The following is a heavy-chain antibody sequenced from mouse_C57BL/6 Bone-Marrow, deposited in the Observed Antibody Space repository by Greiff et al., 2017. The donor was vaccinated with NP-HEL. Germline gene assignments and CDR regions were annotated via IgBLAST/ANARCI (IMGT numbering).Heavy chain of an antibody. V-gene: IGHV1-19*01. Sequence: EVQLQQSGPVLVKPGASVKMSCKASGYTFTDYYMNWVKQSHGKSLEWIGVINPYNGGTSYNQKFKGKATLTVDKSSSTAYMELNSLTSEDSAGYYCARGERGAMDYWGQGTSVTVSS. CDR3: ARGERGAMDY. CDR2: INPYNGGT. CDR1: GYTFTDYY. J-gene: IGHJ4*01.